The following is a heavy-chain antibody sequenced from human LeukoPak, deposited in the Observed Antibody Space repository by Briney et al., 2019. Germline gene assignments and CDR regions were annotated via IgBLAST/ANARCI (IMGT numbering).Heavy chain of an antibody. D-gene: IGHD3-22*01. Sequence: GESLKISFKGSGYTFSNYWIGWVRQMPGKGLEWLGIIYLGDSDTRYGPSLQGQVTISADKSISTAFLQWSSLKASDTAMYYCARLPVGHYYDSSGYYFPDYFDYWGQGTLVTVSS. CDR2: IYLGDSDT. CDR1: GYTFSNYW. CDR3: ARLPVGHYYDSSGYYFPDYFDY. V-gene: IGHV5-51*01. J-gene: IGHJ4*02.